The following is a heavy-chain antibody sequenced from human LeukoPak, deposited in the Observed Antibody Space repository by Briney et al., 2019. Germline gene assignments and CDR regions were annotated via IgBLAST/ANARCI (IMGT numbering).Heavy chain of an antibody. CDR2: INHSGGT. J-gene: IGHJ4*02. D-gene: IGHD6-13*01. Sequence: TSETLSLTCAVYGGSFSGYHWSWIRQPPGKGLEWIGEINHSGGTIYNPSLKSVVAISVDTSKNQFSLRLRSVTAADTALYYCARGSEIAAAGTGFYLDKWGTGTLVTASS. V-gene: IGHV4-34*01. CDR3: ARGSEIAAAGTGFYLDK. CDR1: GGSFSGYH.